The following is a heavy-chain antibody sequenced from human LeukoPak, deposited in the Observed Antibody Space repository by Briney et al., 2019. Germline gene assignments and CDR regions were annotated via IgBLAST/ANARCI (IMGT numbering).Heavy chain of an antibody. D-gene: IGHD3-22*01. CDR3: AGRSSDSSGYYYFDY. CDR2: ISSSGSSI. CDR1: EFTFSSYE. Sequence: GGSLRLSRAASEFTFSSYEMNWVRQAPGKGLEWLSYISSSGSSIYYADSVKGRLTISRDNAKKSLYLQINSLRAEDTAIYYCAGRSSDSSGYYYFDYWGQGTLVTVSS. V-gene: IGHV3-48*03. J-gene: IGHJ4*02.